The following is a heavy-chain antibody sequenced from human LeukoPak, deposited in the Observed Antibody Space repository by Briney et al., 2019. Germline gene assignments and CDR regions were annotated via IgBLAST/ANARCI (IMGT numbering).Heavy chain of an antibody. D-gene: IGHD4-17*01. CDR2: ISYDGSNK. Sequence: PGGSLRLSCAASGFTFSSYAMHWVRQAPGKGLEWVAVISYDGSNKYYADSVKGRFTISRDNSKNTLYLQMNSLRAEDTAVYYCARDLLTVTTFDYWGQGTLVTVSS. J-gene: IGHJ4*02. CDR1: GFTFSSYA. V-gene: IGHV3-30-3*01. CDR3: ARDLLTVTTFDY.